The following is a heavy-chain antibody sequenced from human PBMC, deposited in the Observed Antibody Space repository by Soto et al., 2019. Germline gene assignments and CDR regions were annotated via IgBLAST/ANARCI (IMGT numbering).Heavy chain of an antibody. D-gene: IGHD3-10*01. V-gene: IGHV1-46*01. Sequence: QVQLVQSGAEVKKPGASVKVSCKASGYTFTFYYMHWVRQAPGQGLEWLGVINPYGGSTNYAQKFQGRVTMTRDTSTRTVYMELYTLTSEDTAVYYCARVGYYGSGTYYGLGDFWGQGTLVTVSS. CDR1: GYTFTFYY. CDR2: INPYGGST. J-gene: IGHJ4*02. CDR3: ARVGYYGSGTYYGLGDF.